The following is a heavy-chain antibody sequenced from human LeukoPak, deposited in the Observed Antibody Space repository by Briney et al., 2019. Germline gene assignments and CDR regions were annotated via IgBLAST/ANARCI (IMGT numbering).Heavy chain of an antibody. CDR3: ARALGYCSGTSCYSGFYMDV. J-gene: IGHJ6*03. CDR1: GGTFSSYA. V-gene: IGHV1-69*06. D-gene: IGHD2-2*01. Sequence: ASVKVSCKASGGTFSSYAISWVRQAPGQGLEWMGGIIPIFGTANYAQKFQGRVTITADKSTSTAYMELSSLRSEDTAVYYCARALGYCSGTSCYSGFYMDVWGKGTTVTVSS. CDR2: IIPIFGTA.